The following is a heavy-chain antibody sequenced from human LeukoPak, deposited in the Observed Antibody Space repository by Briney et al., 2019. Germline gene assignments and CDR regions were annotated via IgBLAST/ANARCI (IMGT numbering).Heavy chain of an antibody. Sequence: ASVKVSCKASGYIFTDYHIHWVRQAPGQGLEWMGRINPNSGGTTYAQKFQDRVTMTRDTSINTAYMELSRLNSDDTAIYYCATPGGILWFGDQDGMDVWGHGTTVAVSS. CDR2: INPNSGGT. CDR1: GYIFTDYH. V-gene: IGHV1-2*06. D-gene: IGHD3-10*01. J-gene: IGHJ6*02. CDR3: ATPGGILWFGDQDGMDV.